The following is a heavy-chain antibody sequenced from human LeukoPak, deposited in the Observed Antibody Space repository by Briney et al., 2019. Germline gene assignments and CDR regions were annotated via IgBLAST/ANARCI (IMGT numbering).Heavy chain of an antibody. Sequence: SETLSLTCTVSGGSISSYYWGWIRQPPGKGLEWIGSVYYSGNTYYNSSLKSRVTISVDTSKNQFSLKLSSVTAADTAVYYCARGIMGSYDYFDYWGQGTLVTVSS. CDR1: GGSISSYY. CDR3: ARGIMGSYDYFDY. V-gene: IGHV4-39*07. CDR2: VYYSGNT. J-gene: IGHJ4*02. D-gene: IGHD1-26*01.